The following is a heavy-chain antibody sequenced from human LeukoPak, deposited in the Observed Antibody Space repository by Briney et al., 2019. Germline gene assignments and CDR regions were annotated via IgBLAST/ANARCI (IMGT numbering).Heavy chain of an antibody. CDR2: INHSGST. Sequence: PSETLSLTCAVYGGSFSGYYWSWIRQPPGKGLEWIGEINHSGSTNYNPSLKSRVTISVDTSKSQFSLKLSSVTAADTAVYYCARGRRAYSSGWPFDYWGQGTLVTVSS. CDR1: GGSFSGYY. J-gene: IGHJ4*02. V-gene: IGHV4-34*01. CDR3: ARGRRAYSSGWPFDY. D-gene: IGHD6-19*01.